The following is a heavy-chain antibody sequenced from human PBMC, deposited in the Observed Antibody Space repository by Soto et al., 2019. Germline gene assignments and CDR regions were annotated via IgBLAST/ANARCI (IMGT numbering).Heavy chain of an antibody. J-gene: IGHJ4*02. D-gene: IGHD1-7*01. CDR3: AAKLELRGYYFDY. Sequence: HPGGSLRLSCAASGFTFSSYAMSWVRQAPGKGLEWVSAISGSGGSTYYADSVKGRFTISRDNSKNTLYLQMNSLRAEDTAVYYCAAKLELRGYYFDYWGQGTLVTVSS. CDR2: ISGSGGST. V-gene: IGHV3-23*01. CDR1: GFTFSSYA.